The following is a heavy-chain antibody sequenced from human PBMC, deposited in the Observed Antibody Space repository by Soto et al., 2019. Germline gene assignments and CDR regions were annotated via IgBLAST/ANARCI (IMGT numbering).Heavy chain of an antibody. D-gene: IGHD5-18*01. CDR1: GGTFSSYA. J-gene: IGHJ6*02. V-gene: IGHV1-69*06. Sequence: ASVKVSCKASGGTFSSYAIGWVRQAPGQGLEWMGGIIPIFGTANYAQKFQGRVTITADKSTSTAYMELSSLRSEDTAVYYCARSAGTAIYYYYGMDVWGQGTTVTVSS. CDR3: ARSAGTAIYYYYGMDV. CDR2: IIPIFGTA.